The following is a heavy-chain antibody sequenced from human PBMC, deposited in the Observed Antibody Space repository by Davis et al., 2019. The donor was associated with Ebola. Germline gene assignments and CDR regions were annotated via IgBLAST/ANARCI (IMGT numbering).Heavy chain of an antibody. CDR3: ARGGRQQWLLFSFPY. Sequence: PSETLSLTCTVSGGSTGPYYWSWIRQPPGKGLEWIGYISYMGTTTYNPSLKSRVIISMDTPKSHFSLKLSSVTAADTAVYYCARGGRQQWLLFSFPYWGQGTLVTVSS. CDR1: GGSTGPYY. J-gene: IGHJ4*02. D-gene: IGHD5-18*01. CDR2: ISYMGTT. V-gene: IGHV4-59*01.